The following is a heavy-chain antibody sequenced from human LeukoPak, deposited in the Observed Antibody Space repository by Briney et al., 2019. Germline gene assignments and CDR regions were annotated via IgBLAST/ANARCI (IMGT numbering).Heavy chain of an antibody. CDR2: INWNGGST. Sequence: GGSLRLSCAASGFTFDDYGMSWVRQAPGKGLEWVSGINWNGGSTGYADSVKGRFTISRDNAKNSLYLQMNSLRAEDTALYYCARDVFAGGSEAFDIWGQGTMVTVSS. CDR3: ARDVFAGGSEAFDI. J-gene: IGHJ3*02. D-gene: IGHD3-3*02. V-gene: IGHV3-20*04. CDR1: GFTFDDYG.